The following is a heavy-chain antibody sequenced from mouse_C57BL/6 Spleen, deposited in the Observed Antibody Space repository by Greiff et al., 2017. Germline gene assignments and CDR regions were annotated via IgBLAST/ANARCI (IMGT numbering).Heavy chain of an antibody. V-gene: IGHV1-55*01. Sequence: QVQLQQPGAELVKPGASVKMSCKASGYTFTSYWITWVKQRPGQGLEWIGDIYPGSGSTNYNEKFKGKATLTVDTSSSTAYMQLSILTSEDSAVYYCARYYGSSAAWFAYWGQGTLVTVSA. CDR1: GYTFTSYW. J-gene: IGHJ3*01. D-gene: IGHD1-1*01. CDR2: IYPGSGST. CDR3: ARYYGSSAAWFAY.